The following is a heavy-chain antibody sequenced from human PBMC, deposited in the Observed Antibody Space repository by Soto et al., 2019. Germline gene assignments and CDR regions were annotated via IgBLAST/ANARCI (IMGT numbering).Heavy chain of an antibody. CDR3: ARHNYGSGSTYFDY. D-gene: IGHD3-10*01. CDR1: GGSISSYY. CDR2: IYYSGST. Sequence: QVQLQESGPGLVKPSETLSLTCTVSGGSISSYYWSWIRQPPGKGLEWIGYIYYSGSTNYNPSLKSRVTISVDTSKNQCSRKLNSMTAADTDVYYCARHNYGSGSTYFDYWGQGTLVTVSS. V-gene: IGHV4-59*08. J-gene: IGHJ4*02.